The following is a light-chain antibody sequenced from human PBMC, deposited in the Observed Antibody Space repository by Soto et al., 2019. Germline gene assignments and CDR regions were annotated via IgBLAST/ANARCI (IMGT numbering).Light chain of an antibody. J-gene: IGLJ1*01. CDR1: SSDVGYYNY. Sequence: QSVLTQPASVSGSPGQSITISRIGTSSDVGYYNYVSWYQQHPGKAPKLMIYDVTNRPSGVSNRFSGSKSGNTASLTISGLQAEDEADYYCSSYTSSSTLYAFGTGTKVTVL. CDR3: SSYTSSSTLYA. V-gene: IGLV2-14*01. CDR2: DVT.